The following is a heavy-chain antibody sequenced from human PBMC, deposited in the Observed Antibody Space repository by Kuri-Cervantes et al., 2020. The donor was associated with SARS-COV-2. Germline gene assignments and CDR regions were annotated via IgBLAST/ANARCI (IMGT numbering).Heavy chain of an antibody. CDR2: ISWNSGSI. V-gene: IGHV3-9*01. D-gene: IGHD6-19*01. J-gene: IGHJ4*02. Sequence: GGSLRLCCAASGFTFDDYAMHWVRQAPGKGLEWVSGISWNSGSIGYADSVKGLFTISRDNAKNSLYLHMNSLSAEDTALYFCARDPTGVAGVGRFFDYWGQGALVTVSS. CDR1: GFTFDDYA. CDR3: ARDPTGVAGVGRFFDY.